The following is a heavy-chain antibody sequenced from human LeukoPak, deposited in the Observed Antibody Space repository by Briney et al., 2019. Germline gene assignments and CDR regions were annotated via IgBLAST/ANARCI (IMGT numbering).Heavy chain of an antibody. CDR3: AKDPRPAPRITIFGVVNIGVLGDY. D-gene: IGHD3-3*01. Sequence: GGSLRLSCAASGFTFSSYAMHWVRQAPGKGLEWVSAISGSGGSTYYADSVKGRFTISRDNSKNTLYLQMNSLRAEDTAVYYCAKDPRPAPRITIFGVVNIGVLGDYWGQGTLLTVSS. J-gene: IGHJ4*02. V-gene: IGHV3-23*01. CDR2: ISGSGGST. CDR1: GFTFSSYA.